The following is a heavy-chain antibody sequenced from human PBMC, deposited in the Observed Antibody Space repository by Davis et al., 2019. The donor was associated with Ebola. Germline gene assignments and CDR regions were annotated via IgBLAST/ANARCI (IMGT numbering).Heavy chain of an antibody. J-gene: IGHJ4*02. CDR3: ARDTWDHGRFDY. CDR1: GFTVSSNY. V-gene: IGHV3-66*01. CDR2: FYSGGST. Sequence: GESLKISCAASGFTVSSNYMSWVRQAPGKGLECVSVFYSGGSTFYADSVKGRFTISRDNSKNTLYLQMNSLRAEDTAVYYCARDTWDHGRFDYWGQGTLVTVSS. D-gene: IGHD1-1*01.